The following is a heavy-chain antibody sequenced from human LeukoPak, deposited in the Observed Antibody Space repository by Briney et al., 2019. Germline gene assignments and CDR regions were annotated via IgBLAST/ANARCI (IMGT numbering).Heavy chain of an antibody. D-gene: IGHD2-2*01. Sequence: SQTLSLTCAVYGGSSSGYYWSWIRQPPGKGLEWMGEINHSGSTNYNPSLKSRVTISVDTSKNQFSLKLSSVTAAETAVYYCASRKYQWYFDYWGQGTLVTVSS. CDR1: GGSSSGYY. CDR2: INHSGST. J-gene: IGHJ4*02. CDR3: ASRKYQWYFDY. V-gene: IGHV4-34*01.